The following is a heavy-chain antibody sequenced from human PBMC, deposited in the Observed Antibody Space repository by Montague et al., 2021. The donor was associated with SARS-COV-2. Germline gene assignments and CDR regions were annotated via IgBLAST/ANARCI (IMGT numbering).Heavy chain of an antibody. CDR3: ARGGEWSSSSLPDY. D-gene: IGHD6-6*01. CDR2: IGIGGDT. V-gene: IGHV3-13*04. J-gene: IGHJ4*02. CDR1: GFTFGGYD. Sequence: SLRLSCAASGFTFGGYDMNWVRQAPGKGLEWVSAIGIGGDTYYLGSVKGRVIISRENAKNSLYLQMNSLRVGDTAVYYCARGGEWSSSSLPDYWGQGTLVTVSS.